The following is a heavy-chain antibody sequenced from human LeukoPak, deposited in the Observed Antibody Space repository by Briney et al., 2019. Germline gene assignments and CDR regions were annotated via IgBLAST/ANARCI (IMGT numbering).Heavy chain of an antibody. CDR3: ASIPGLVGATPFDY. CDR2: ISSSSSCI. Sequence: GGSLRLSCAASGFTFSSYSMNWVRQAPGKGLEWVSSISSSSSCIYYADSVKGRFTISRDNAKNSLYLQMNSLRAEDTAVYYCASIPGLVGATPFDYWGQGTLVTVSS. D-gene: IGHD1-26*01. V-gene: IGHV3-21*01. J-gene: IGHJ4*02. CDR1: GFTFSSYS.